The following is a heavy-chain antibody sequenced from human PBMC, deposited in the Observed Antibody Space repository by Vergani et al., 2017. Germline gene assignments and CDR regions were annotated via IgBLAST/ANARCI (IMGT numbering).Heavy chain of an antibody. Sequence: QVQLVQSGAEVKKPGSSVKVSCKASGGTFSSYAISWVRQAPGQGLEWMGGFDPEDGETIYAQKFQGRVTMTEDTSTDTAYMELSSLRSEDTAVYYCATVGKQWLDLFAFDIWGQGTMVTVSS. CDR2: FDPEDGET. CDR3: ATVGKQWLDLFAFDI. D-gene: IGHD6-19*01. CDR1: GGTFSSYA. J-gene: IGHJ3*02. V-gene: IGHV1-24*01.